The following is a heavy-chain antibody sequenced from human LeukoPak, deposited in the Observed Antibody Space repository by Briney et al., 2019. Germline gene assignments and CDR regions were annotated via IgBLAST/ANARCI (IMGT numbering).Heavy chain of an antibody. CDR3: AGLTTGAYYFDY. V-gene: IGHV3-64*01. CDR2: ISSNGGST. D-gene: IGHD1-1*01. J-gene: IGHJ4*02. CDR1: GFTFSNYA. Sequence: GGSLRLSCAASGFTFSNYAMHWVRQAPGKGLEYVSAISSNGGSTYYANSVKGRFTISRDNSKNTLYLQMGSLRAEDMAVYYCAGLTTGAYYFDYWGQGTLVTVSS.